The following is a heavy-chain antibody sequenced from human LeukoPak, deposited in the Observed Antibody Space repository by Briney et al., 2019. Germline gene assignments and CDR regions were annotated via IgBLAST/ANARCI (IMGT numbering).Heavy chain of an antibody. V-gene: IGHV1-2*02. Sequence: ASVKVSCEASGYTFTGYYMHWVRQAPGQGLEWMGWINPNSGGTNYAQKFQGRVTMTRDTSISTAYMELSRLRSDDTAVYYCARVACIVVVVAGWRDWFDPWGQGTLVTVSS. CDR3: ARVACIVVVVAGWRDWFDP. D-gene: IGHD2-15*01. J-gene: IGHJ5*02. CDR1: GYTFTGYY. CDR2: INPNSGGT.